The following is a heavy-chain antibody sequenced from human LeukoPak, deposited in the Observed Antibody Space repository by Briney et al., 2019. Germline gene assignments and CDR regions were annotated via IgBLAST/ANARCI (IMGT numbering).Heavy chain of an antibody. D-gene: IGHD3-10*01. V-gene: IGHV4-34*01. CDR1: GVSFSGYY. CDR2: INHSGST. Sequence: SETLSLTCAVYGVSFSGYYWSWIRQPPGKGLEWIGEINHSGSTNYNPSLKSRVAISVDTSKNQFSLKLRSVTAADTAVYYCARVQITMVRGVIGDAFDIWGQGTMVTVPS. J-gene: IGHJ3*02. CDR3: ARVQITMVRGVIGDAFDI.